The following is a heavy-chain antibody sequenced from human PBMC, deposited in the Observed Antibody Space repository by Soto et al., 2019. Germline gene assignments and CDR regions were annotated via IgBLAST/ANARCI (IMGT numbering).Heavy chain of an antibody. CDR2: ISAYNGNT. V-gene: IGHV1-18*04. Sequence: ASVKVSCKASGYTFTSYGISWVRQAPGQGLERMGWISAYNGNTNYAQKLQGRVTMTTDTSTSTAYMELRSLRSDDTAVYYCAREYISGWYYNWFDPWGQGTLVTVSS. CDR3: AREYISGWYYNWFDP. D-gene: IGHD6-19*01. J-gene: IGHJ5*02. CDR1: GYTFTSYG.